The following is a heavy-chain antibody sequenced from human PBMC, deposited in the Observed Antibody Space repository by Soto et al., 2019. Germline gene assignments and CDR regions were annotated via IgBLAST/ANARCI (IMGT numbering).Heavy chain of an antibody. CDR1: GGSIISSSYY. D-gene: IGHD1-26*01. Sequence: SETLSLTCTVSGGSIISSSYYWGWIRQPPGKGLEWIGSIYYSGSTYYNPSLKSRVTISVDTSKNQFSLKLSSVTAADTAVYYCARLGAWSYKLYYYYGMDVWGQGTTVTVSS. J-gene: IGHJ6*02. CDR3: ARLGAWSYKLYYYYGMDV. V-gene: IGHV4-39*01. CDR2: IYYSGST.